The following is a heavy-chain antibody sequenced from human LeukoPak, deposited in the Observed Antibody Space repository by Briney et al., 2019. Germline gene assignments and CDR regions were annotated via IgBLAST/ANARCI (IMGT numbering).Heavy chain of an antibody. CDR1: GITFGTYA. CDR3: AKGRGDDYGDYEWDLDY. J-gene: IGHJ4*02. Sequence: GGSLRLSCAASGITFGTYAMSWVRQAPGKGLEWVSGISGSGGSTYYADSVKGRFTISRDNSKGTLYLQMNSLRAEDTAVYFCAKGRGDDYGDYEWDLDYWGQGTLVTVSS. CDR2: ISGSGGST. V-gene: IGHV3-23*01. D-gene: IGHD4-17*01.